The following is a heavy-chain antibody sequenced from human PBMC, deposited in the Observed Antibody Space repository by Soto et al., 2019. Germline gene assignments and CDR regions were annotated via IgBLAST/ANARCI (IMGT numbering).Heavy chain of an antibody. CDR1: GGSISSYY. V-gene: IGHV4-59*01. Sequence: SETLSLTCTVSGGSISSYYWSWIRQPPGKGLEWIGYIYYSGSTNYNPSLKSRVTISVDTSKNQFSLKLSSVTAADTAVYYCARDRRTFGEPDFFDYWGQGTLVTVSS. CDR2: IYYSGST. J-gene: IGHJ4*02. CDR3: ARDRRTFGEPDFFDY. D-gene: IGHD3-10*01.